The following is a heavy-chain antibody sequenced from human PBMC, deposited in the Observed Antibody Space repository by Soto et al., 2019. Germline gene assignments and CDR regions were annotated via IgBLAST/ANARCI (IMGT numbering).Heavy chain of an antibody. Sequence: QVQLVQSGAEVKKPGASVKVSCKASGYTFTSDDIHWVRQATGQGLEWMGWMNPNSGNTGYARRFQGRVTMTRDTSINPAYMELSSLRSEDTAVYYCATGVATNYWGQGTLVTVSS. D-gene: IGHD5-12*01. CDR1: GYTFTSDD. J-gene: IGHJ4*02. CDR2: MNPNSGNT. V-gene: IGHV1-8*01. CDR3: ATGVATNY.